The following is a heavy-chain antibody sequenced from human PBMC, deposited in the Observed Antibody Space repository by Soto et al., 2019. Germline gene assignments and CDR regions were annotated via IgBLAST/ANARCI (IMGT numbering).Heavy chain of an antibody. J-gene: IGHJ4*02. CDR2: IFHSGST. V-gene: IGHV4-4*02. D-gene: IGHD1-20*01. Sequence: QVQLQESGPGLVKPSGTLSLTCAVSGGSISSTNWWNWVRQPPGKGLEWLGEIFHSGSTNYNQSLKSRVTISIDKYKNKFSMKLSSVTAADTAVYYCARVITWPMDGAFDYWGQGILVTVSS. CDR3: ARVITWPMDGAFDY. CDR1: GGSISSTNW.